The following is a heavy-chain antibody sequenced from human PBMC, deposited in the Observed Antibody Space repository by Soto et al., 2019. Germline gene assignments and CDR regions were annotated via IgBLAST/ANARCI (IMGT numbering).Heavy chain of an antibody. V-gene: IGHV4-4*07. CDR3: ARYSSSWYPLHRTELKVLDY. J-gene: IGHJ4*02. CDR2: IYTSGST. Sequence: SETLSLTCTVSGGSISSYYWSWIRQLAGKGLEWIGRIYTSGSTNYNPSLKSRVTMSVDTSKNQFSLKLSSVTAADTAVYYCARYSSSWYPLHRTELKVLDYWGQGTLVTVSS. D-gene: IGHD6-13*01. CDR1: GGSISSYY.